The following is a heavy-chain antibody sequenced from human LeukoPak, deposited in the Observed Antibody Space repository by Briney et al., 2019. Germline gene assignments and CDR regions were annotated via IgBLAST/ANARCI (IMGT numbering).Heavy chain of an antibody. CDR2: INPNSGGT. CDR1: GYTFTGYY. D-gene: IGHD6-19*01. J-gene: IGHJ4*02. CDR3: ARGGTAYSSGWYGAFDY. V-gene: IGHV1-2*02. Sequence: GASVKVSCKASGYTFTGYYMHWVRQAPGQGLEWMGWINPNSGGTNYAQKFQGRVTMTRDTSISTAYMELSRLRSDDTAVYYCARGGTAYSSGWYGAFDYWGQGTLVTVSS.